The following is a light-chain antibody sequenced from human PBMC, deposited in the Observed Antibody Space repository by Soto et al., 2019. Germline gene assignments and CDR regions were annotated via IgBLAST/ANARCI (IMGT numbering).Light chain of an antibody. CDR1: QSFSGH. CDR3: QQRSKWRT. V-gene: IGKV3-11*01. J-gene: IGKJ1*01. CDR2: DAS. Sequence: EIVLTQSPATLSLSPGERATLSCRASQSFSGHLAWYQQKPGQAPRLLIYDASKRATGIPARFSGSGFGTDYTLTISSLEPEDFAVYYCQQRSKWRTFGQGTKV.